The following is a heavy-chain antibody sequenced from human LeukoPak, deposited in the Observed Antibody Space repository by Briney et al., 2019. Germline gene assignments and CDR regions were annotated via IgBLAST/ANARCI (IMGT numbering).Heavy chain of an antibody. V-gene: IGHV7-4-1*02. J-gene: IGHJ6*02. CDR2: ININTGNP. CDR1: GYTFSSCA. D-gene: IGHD4-17*01. Sequence: ASVKVSCKASGYTFSSCAINWVRQAPGQGLEWMGWININTGNPTYAQGFTGRFVFSLDTSVSTAYLQISSLKAEDTAVYYCARASPTTVTTYYYGMDVWGQGTTVTVSS. CDR3: ARASPTTVTTYYYGMDV.